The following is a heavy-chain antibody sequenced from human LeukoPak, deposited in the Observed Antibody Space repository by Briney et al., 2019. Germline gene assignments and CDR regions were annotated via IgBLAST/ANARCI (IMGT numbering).Heavy chain of an antibody. CDR3: ARGGYSNYPYSFDY. CDR2: IFHTGST. CDR1: GGSIRSSHW. Sequence: SGTLSLTCAVSGGSIRSSHWWSWVRQPPVKGLEWVGEIFHTGSTNYNPSLESRVTISVDKSKNQFSLKLSSVTAADTAVYYCARGGYSNYPYSFDYWGQGTLVTVSS. J-gene: IGHJ4*02. D-gene: IGHD4-11*01. V-gene: IGHV4-4*02.